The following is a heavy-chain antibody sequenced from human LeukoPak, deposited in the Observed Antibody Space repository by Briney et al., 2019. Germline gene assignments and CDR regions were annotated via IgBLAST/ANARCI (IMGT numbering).Heavy chain of an antibody. CDR1: GFTFSSYD. J-gene: IGHJ3*02. V-gene: IGHV3-30*03. CDR3: AGVGQWLVPWAFDI. Sequence: GGSLRLSCAASGFTFSSYDMHWVRQAPGKGLEWVAVTSNDGSNKYYADSVKGRFTISRDNSKNTLYLQMISLRVEDTAVYYCAGVGQWLVPWAFDIWGQGTTVTVSS. CDR2: TSNDGSNK. D-gene: IGHD6-19*01.